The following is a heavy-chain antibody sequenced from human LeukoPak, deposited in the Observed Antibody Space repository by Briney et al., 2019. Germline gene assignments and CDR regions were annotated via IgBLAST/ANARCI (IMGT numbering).Heavy chain of an antibody. CDR1: GGSISSYY. CDR3: ARATGTWPAGWFDP. J-gene: IGHJ5*02. V-gene: IGHV4-59*01. CDR2: IYYSGST. Sequence: SETLSLTCTVSGGSISSYYWSWVRQPPGKGLEWIGYIYYSGSTNYNPSLKSRVTISVDTSKNQFSLKLSSVTAADTAMYYCARATGTWPAGWFDPWGQGTLVTVSS. D-gene: IGHD1-7*01.